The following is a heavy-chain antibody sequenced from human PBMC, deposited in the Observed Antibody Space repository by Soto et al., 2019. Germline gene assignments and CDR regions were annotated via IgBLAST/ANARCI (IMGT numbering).Heavy chain of an antibody. D-gene: IGHD3-22*01. CDR2: IYYSGST. Sequence: SETLSLACTVSGGSISSGDYYWSWIRQPPGKGLEWIGYIYYSGSTYYNPSLKSRVTISVDTSKNQFSLKLSSVTAADTAVYYCARDSPNYDSSGYYLEYYGMDVWGQGTTVTVSS. J-gene: IGHJ6*02. V-gene: IGHV4-30-4*01. CDR3: ARDSPNYDSSGYYLEYYGMDV. CDR1: GGSISSGDYY.